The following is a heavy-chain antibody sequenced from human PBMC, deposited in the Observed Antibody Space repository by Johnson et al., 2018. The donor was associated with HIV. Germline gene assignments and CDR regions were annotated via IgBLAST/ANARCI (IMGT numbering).Heavy chain of an antibody. CDR3: ARVGAEDAFDI. CDR1: GFTFDDYA. Sequence: VLLVESGGGLVQPGRSLRLSCAASGFTFDDYAMHWVRQAPGKGLEWVSGISWNSGSIGYADSVKGRFTISRDNAKNSLYLQMNSLRAEDTAVYYCARVGAEDAFDIWGQGTMVTVSS. J-gene: IGHJ3*02. CDR2: ISWNSGSI. V-gene: IGHV3-9*01. D-gene: IGHD1-26*01.